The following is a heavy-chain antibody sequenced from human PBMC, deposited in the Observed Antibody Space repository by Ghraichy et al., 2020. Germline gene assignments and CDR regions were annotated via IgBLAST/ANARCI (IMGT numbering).Heavy chain of an antibody. CDR3: AKDRGQYSSSWSDY. D-gene: IGHD6-13*01. CDR2: ISGSGGST. CDR1: GFTFSSYA. J-gene: IGHJ4*02. V-gene: IGHV3-23*01. Sequence: GGSLRLSCAASGFTFSSYAMSCVRQAPGKGLEWVSAISGSGGSTYYADSVKGRFTISRDNSKNTLYLQMNSLRAEDTAVYYCAKDRGQYSSSWSDYWGQGTLVTVSS.